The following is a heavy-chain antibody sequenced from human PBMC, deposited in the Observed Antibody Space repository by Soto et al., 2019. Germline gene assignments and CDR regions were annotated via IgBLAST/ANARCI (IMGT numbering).Heavy chain of an antibody. V-gene: IGHV5-51*01. CDR1: GYSFTSYW. J-gene: IGHJ6*02. Sequence: PGESLKISCKGSGYSFTSYWIGWVRQMPGKGLEWMGIIYPGDSDTRYSPSFQGQVTISADKSICTAYLQWSSLKASDTAMYYCASTHDFWSGWSGMDVWGQGTTVTVSS. CDR2: IYPGDSDT. D-gene: IGHD3-3*01. CDR3: ASTHDFWSGWSGMDV.